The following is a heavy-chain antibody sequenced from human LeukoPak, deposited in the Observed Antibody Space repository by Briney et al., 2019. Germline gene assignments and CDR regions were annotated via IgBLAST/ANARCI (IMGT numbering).Heavy chain of an antibody. D-gene: IGHD5-12*01. J-gene: IGHJ4*02. V-gene: IGHV1-69*05. CDR2: IIPFLDTS. Sequence: ASVKVSCKASGGTFSNYALSWVRQAPGQGLEWMGAIIPFLDTSNYPQKFQDRVTITTDESTSTAYMELSSLRSDDTAVYYCARAQAGNYDWPLDFWGQGTLVTVSS. CDR3: ARAQAGNYDWPLDF. CDR1: GGTFSNYA.